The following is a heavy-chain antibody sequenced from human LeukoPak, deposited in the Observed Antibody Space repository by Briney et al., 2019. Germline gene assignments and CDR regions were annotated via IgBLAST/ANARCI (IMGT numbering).Heavy chain of an antibody. CDR3: AREGIAVAGHGAFDI. D-gene: IGHD6-19*01. Sequence: ASVKVSCKASGYTFTGYYMHWVRQAPGQGLEWMGWINLNSGGTNYAQKFQGRVTMTRDTSISTAYMELSRLRSDDTAVYYCAREGIAVAGHGAFDIWGQGTMVTVSS. CDR2: INLNSGGT. CDR1: GYTFTGYY. J-gene: IGHJ3*02. V-gene: IGHV1-2*02.